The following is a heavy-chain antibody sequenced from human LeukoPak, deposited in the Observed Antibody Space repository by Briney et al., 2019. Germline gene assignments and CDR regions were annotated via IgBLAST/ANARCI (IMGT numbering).Heavy chain of an antibody. J-gene: IGHJ4*02. CDR3: VRAVVTATGISQFDH. Sequence: GGSLRLSCAASGFTFSSYAMTWVRQAPGKGLEWVSAISGSGGSTYYAGSVKGRFTISRDNSKNTLSLQMNSLRAEDTAIYYCVRAVVTATGISQFDHWGQGTLVTVSS. CDR2: ISGSGGST. CDR1: GFTFSSYA. V-gene: IGHV3-23*01. D-gene: IGHD2-21*02.